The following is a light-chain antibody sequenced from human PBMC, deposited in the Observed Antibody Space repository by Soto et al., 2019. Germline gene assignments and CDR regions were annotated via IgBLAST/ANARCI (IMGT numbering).Light chain of an antibody. CDR2: KAS. Sequence: DIQMTQSPSTLSGSVGDRVTITCRASQTISSWLAWYQQKPGKAPKLLIYKASTLKSGVPSRFSGSASGTEFTLTISSLQPDDFATYSCQHYNSYSEAFGQGTKVELK. CDR1: QTISSW. J-gene: IGKJ1*01. V-gene: IGKV1-5*03. CDR3: QHYNSYSEA.